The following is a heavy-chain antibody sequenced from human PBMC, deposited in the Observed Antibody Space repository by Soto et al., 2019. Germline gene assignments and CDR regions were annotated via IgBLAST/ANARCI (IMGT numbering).Heavy chain of an antibody. CDR1: GGTFSTSA. Sequence: ASVKVSCKASGGTFSTSAISWVRQAPGPGLEWMGGIIPIFGTTNYAQKFQGRVTITADVSTSTAYMELSSLTSEDTAVYYCARDFTQVTFGGVTVTRPDAFDIWGQGTMVTVSS. D-gene: IGHD3-16*02. CDR3: ARDFTQVTFGGVTVTRPDAFDI. J-gene: IGHJ3*02. V-gene: IGHV1-69*13. CDR2: IIPIFGTT.